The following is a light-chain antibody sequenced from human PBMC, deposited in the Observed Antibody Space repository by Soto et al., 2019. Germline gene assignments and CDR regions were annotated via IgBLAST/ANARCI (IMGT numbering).Light chain of an antibody. CDR1: SSDVGGYNY. J-gene: IGLJ2*01. Sequence: QSALTQPPSASGSPGQSVTISCTGTSSDVGGYNYVSWYQQYPGKAPKVLIYEVSKRPSGVPDRFSGSKYGNTASLTVSGLQADDEADYYCSSYAPNNLALFGGGTKVTVL. V-gene: IGLV2-8*01. CDR2: EVS. CDR3: SSYAPNNLAL.